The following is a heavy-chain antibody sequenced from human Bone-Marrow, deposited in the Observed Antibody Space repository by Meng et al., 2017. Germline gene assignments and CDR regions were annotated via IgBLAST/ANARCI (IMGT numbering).Heavy chain of an antibody. Sequence: GESLKISCEASGFAFRDYEMHWVRQAPGKGLEWVSYIGSGASTIYYADSVKGRFTISRDNAKNSLYLQLNSLRVEDTAVYYCVRDVSGVNDAFDLWGLGTMVTVSS. CDR2: IGSGASTI. CDR1: GFAFRDYE. J-gene: IGHJ3*01. V-gene: IGHV3-48*03. CDR3: VRDVSGVNDAFDL. D-gene: IGHD3-10*01.